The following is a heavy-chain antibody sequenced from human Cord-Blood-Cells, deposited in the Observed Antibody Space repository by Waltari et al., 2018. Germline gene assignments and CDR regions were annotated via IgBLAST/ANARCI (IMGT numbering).Heavy chain of an antibody. CDR2: IIPIFGTA. CDR1: GGTFSSYA. V-gene: IGHV1-69*06. J-gene: IGHJ3*02. CDR3: AREGGYCTNGVCYTGAAFDI. Sequence: QVQLVQSGAAVKKPGSSVKVSYKASGGTFSSYAISWVRQAPGQGLAWMGGIIPIFGTANYAQKFQGRVTSTADKSTSTAYMELSSLRSEDTAVYYCAREGGYCTNGVCYTGAAFDIWGQGTMVTVSS. D-gene: IGHD2-8*01.